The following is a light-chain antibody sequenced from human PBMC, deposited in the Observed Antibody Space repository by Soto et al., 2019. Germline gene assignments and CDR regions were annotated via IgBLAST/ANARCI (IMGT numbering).Light chain of an antibody. CDR3: QQINSYPLT. CDR1: QDITSY. V-gene: IGKV1-9*01. CDR2: AAS. J-gene: IGKJ4*01. Sequence: IQLTQSPSSLSASVGDRVTITCRASQDITSYLAWYQQKPGKAPNLLIYAASTLQSGVPSRFSGSGSGTDFTLTISSLQPEDFATYYGQQINSYPLTFGGGTKVEI.